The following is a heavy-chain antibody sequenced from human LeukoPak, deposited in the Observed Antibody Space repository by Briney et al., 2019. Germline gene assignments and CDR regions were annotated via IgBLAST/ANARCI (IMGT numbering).Heavy chain of an antibody. CDR1: GFTFSSYW. CDR2: IKSDGST. CDR3: ARDMRTDGSGSYISPLGYYYYYYYMDV. V-gene: IGHV3-74*01. D-gene: IGHD3-10*01. Sequence: GGSLRLSCAASGFTFSSYWMHWVRQTPGKGLVWISRIKSDGSTIYADSVKGRFTISRDNAKNTLYLQMNSLRAEDTAVYYCARDMRTDGSGSYISPLGYYYYYYYMDVWGKGTTVTISS. J-gene: IGHJ6*03.